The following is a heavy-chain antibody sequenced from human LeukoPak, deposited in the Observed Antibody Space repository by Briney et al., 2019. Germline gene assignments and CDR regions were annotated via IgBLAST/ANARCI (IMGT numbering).Heavy chain of an antibody. V-gene: IGHV3-33*01. J-gene: IGHJ3*02. CDR2: IWYDGSNK. Sequence: GGSLRLSCAASGFTFTNHAMQWVRQAPGKGLEWVAIIWYDGSNKNYGDSVKGRFTISRDNSKNALYLQMNSPRAEDTAVYYCARWGLGKARKGDAFDMWGQGTMVIVSS. CDR3: ARWGLGKARKGDAFDM. CDR1: GFTFTNHA. D-gene: IGHD6-6*01.